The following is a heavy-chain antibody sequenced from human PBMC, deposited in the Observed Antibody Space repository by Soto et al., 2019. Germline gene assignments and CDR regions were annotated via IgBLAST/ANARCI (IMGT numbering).Heavy chain of an antibody. CDR2: IKQDGGKK. J-gene: IGHJ4*02. D-gene: IGHD4-17*01. CDR1: GFTFSSFG. CDR3: ARIDYHIDY. V-gene: IGHV3-7*01. Sequence: EVQLVESGGGLVQPGGSLRLSCAASGFTFSSFGMSWVGRAPGKGLEGVANIKQDGGKKYYVDSVKGRFTISRDNAKNSLYLQMNSLRAEDTAVYYCARIDYHIDYWGQGTLVTVSS.